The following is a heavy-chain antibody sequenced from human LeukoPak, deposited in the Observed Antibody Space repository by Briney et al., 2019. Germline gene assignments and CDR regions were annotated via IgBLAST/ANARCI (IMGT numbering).Heavy chain of an antibody. CDR1: GFTFSSNW. CDR3: ARENHGSFDY. D-gene: IGHD3-10*01. CDR2: INSDGSST. Sequence: GGSLRLSCAASGFTFSSNWMDWVRQGPGKGLVWVSRINSDGSSTMYADSVKGRFTISRDNAKNTLYLQMNSLRAEDTAVYYCARENHGSFDYWGQGTLVTVSS. V-gene: IGHV3-74*03. J-gene: IGHJ4*02.